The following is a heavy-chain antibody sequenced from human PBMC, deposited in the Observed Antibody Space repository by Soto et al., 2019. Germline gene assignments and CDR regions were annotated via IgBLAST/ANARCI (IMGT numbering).Heavy chain of an antibody. J-gene: IGHJ4*02. CDR1: GDSMSSSDYY. D-gene: IGHD6-19*01. CDR2: IYYSGST. Sequence: TLSLTCAVSGDSMSSSDYYWGWIRQPPGKVLEWIGSIYYSGSTYYNPSLQSRVAISVDTSKNQFSLKLKSVTAADTAIYYCARRTVNIRTFYSGLKTHCFDYWGQGAPVTVSS. V-gene: IGHV4-39*01. CDR3: ARRTVNIRTFYSGLKTHCFDY.